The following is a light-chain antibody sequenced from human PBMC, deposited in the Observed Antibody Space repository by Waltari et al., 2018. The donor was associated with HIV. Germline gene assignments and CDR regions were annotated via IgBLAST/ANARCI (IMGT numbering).Light chain of an antibody. CDR3: QQRHNWLT. V-gene: IGKV3-11*01. J-gene: IGKJ4*01. CDR2: DAS. CDR1: STVSDY. Sequence: EVVLTQSPATLSLSPGETATLSCRASSTVSDYLAWYQHKPGQAPRPRIYDASNRATDTPPRFSGSGSGTDFTLTISSLEPDDSAIYYCQQRHNWLTFGGGTKVEIK.